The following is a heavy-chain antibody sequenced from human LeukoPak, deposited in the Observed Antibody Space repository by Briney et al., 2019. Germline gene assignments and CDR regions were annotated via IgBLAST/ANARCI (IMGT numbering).Heavy chain of an antibody. D-gene: IGHD2-15*01. V-gene: IGHV3-23*01. J-gene: IGHJ6*02. CDR1: GFTFSIYS. CDR2: ISGSGSGT. CDR3: AKKYCSDTCKGAMDV. Sequence: GGSLRLSCAASGFTFSIYSMRWVRQAPGMGLEWVSSISGSGSGTYYADSVKSRFIISRDNSKDTLYLLMNNLRAEDTAVYYCAKKYCSDTCKGAMDVWGQGTTVTVSS.